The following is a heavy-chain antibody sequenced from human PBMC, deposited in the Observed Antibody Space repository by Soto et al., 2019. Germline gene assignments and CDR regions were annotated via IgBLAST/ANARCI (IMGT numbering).Heavy chain of an antibody. Sequence: GGSLRLSCAASGFTFSSYAMHWVRQAPGKGLEWVAVISYDGSNKYYADSVKGRFTISRDNSKNTLYLQMNSLRAEDTAVYYCARDQRVAGIAPIDYWGQGTLVTSPQ. D-gene: IGHD6-19*01. J-gene: IGHJ4*02. CDR1: GFTFSSYA. CDR2: ISYDGSNK. V-gene: IGHV3-30-3*01. CDR3: ARDQRVAGIAPIDY.